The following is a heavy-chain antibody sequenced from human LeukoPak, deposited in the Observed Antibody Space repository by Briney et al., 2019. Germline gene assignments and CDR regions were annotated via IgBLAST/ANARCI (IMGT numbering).Heavy chain of an antibody. CDR2: ISYDGSNK. D-gene: IGHD6-19*01. Sequence: GGSLRLSCAASGFTFSSYGMHWVRQAPGKGLEWVAVISYDGSNKYYADSVKGRFTISRDNSKNTLYLQMNSLRAEDTAVYYWGKGAGKAGAEYNFDSGGREPLVTVP. CDR1: GFTFSSYG. V-gene: IGHV3-30*03. CDR3: GKGAGKAGAEYNFDS. J-gene: IGHJ4*02.